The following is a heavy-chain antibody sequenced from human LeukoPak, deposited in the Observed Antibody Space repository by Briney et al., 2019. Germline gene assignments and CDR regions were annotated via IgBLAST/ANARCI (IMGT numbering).Heavy chain of an antibody. Sequence: KPSETLSLTCTVSGGSISTFYWSWIRQPPGKGLEWIGYIYYSGSTNYNPSLKSRVTISVDTSKNQFSLKLSSVTAADTAVYYCARSLGGDYGDYWGQGTLVTVSS. D-gene: IGHD2-21*01. CDR3: ARSLGGDYGDY. CDR1: GGSISTFY. J-gene: IGHJ4*02. CDR2: IYYSGST. V-gene: IGHV4-59*01.